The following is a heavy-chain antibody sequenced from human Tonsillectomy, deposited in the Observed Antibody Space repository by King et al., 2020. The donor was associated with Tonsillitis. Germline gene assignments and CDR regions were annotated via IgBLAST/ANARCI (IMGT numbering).Heavy chain of an antibody. V-gene: IGHV3-21*01. Sequence: MQLVQSGGGLVKPGGSLRLSCAASGFTFSSYSMNWVRQAPGKGLEWVSSISGSSSYIYYADSVKGRFTISRDNAKNSLYLQMNSLRAEDTAVYYCVRDSGYSYGYWGEFDPWGQGTLVTVSS. CDR1: GFTFSSYS. CDR3: VRDSGYSYGYWGEFDP. J-gene: IGHJ5*02. CDR2: ISGSSSYI. D-gene: IGHD5-18*01.